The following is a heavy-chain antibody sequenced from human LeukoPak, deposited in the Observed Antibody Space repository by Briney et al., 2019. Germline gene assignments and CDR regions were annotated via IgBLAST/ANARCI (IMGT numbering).Heavy chain of an antibody. J-gene: IGHJ4*02. CDR3: ARGDDFSGDY. Sequence: GGSLRLSCAASGFTFDDYGMSWVRQAPGKGLEWVANIHPDGNEKYHVGSVKGRFTISRDNAKNSLYLQMNSLRVEDTAVYYCARGDDFSGDYWGQGTLVTVSS. CDR2: IHPDGNEK. CDR1: GFTFDDYG. D-gene: IGHD2-21*02. V-gene: IGHV3-7*04.